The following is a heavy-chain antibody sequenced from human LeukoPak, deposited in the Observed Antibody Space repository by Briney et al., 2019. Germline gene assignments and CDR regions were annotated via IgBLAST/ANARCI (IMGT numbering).Heavy chain of an antibody. J-gene: IGHJ5*02. CDR1: GGTFSSYA. V-gene: IGHV1-69*05. CDR2: IIPIFGTA. D-gene: IGHD3-3*01. Sequence: GSSVKVSCKASGGTFSSYAISWVRQAPGQGGEGMGRIIPIFGTANYAQKFQGRVTITTDESTSAAYMELSSLRSEDTAVYYCASYLVPPSEWSDRDWFDPWGQGTLVTVSS. CDR3: ASYLVPPSEWSDRDWFDP.